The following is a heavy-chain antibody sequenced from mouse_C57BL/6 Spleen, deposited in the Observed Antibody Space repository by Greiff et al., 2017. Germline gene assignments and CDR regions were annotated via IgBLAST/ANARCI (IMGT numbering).Heavy chain of an antibody. D-gene: IGHD2-4*01. CDR1: GFNIKDYY. Sequence: EVQLQQSGAELVRPGASVKLSCTASGFNIKDYYMHWVKQRPEQGLEWIGRIDPEDCDTEYAPKFQGKATMTADTSSNTADLQLSSLTSEDPAVYYCTTIDYARFDYWCQGTTLTVSS. V-gene: IGHV14-1*01. CDR2: IDPEDCDT. CDR3: TTIDYARFDY. J-gene: IGHJ2*01.